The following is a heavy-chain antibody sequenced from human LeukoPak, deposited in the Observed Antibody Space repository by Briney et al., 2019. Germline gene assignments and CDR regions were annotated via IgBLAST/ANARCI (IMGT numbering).Heavy chain of an antibody. CDR3: AREQQLVPEDAFDI. Sequence: PGGSLRLSCAASGFTVSSNEMSWVRQAPGKGLEWVSSISGGSTYYADSRKGRFTISRDNSKNTLYLQLNSLRTEDTAVYYCAREQQLVPEDAFDIWGQGTMVTVSS. V-gene: IGHV3-38-3*01. CDR2: ISGGST. D-gene: IGHD6-13*01. J-gene: IGHJ3*02. CDR1: GFTVSSNE.